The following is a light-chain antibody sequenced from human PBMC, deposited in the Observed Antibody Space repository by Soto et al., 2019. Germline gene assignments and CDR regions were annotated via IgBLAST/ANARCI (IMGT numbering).Light chain of an antibody. CDR3: QQYGSSGT. J-gene: IGKJ1*01. Sequence: EVVWTQSPATLSLSPGEGATLSCRASQSIGNYLAWYQQKPGQAPRLLIYATSNRATGIPARFSGSGSGTDFTLTISRLEPEDFAVYYCQQYGSSGTFGQGTKVDIK. CDR1: QSIGNY. V-gene: IGKV3-20*01. CDR2: ATS.